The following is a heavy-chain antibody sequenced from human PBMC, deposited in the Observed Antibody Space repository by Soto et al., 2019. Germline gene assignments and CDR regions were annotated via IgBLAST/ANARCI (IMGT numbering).Heavy chain of an antibody. J-gene: IGHJ6*02. CDR3: ARENRPMDV. CDR1: GFTFSSYA. V-gene: IGHV3-30-3*01. CDR2: ISHDGNIQ. Sequence: VQLVESGGGVVQPGRSLRLSCAASGFTFSSYAMHWVRQAPGKGLEWVSVISHDGNIQYFAASVKGRFTISRDSSKNTLYLQMNSLRPEDTAVYYCARENRPMDVWGQGTTVTVSS.